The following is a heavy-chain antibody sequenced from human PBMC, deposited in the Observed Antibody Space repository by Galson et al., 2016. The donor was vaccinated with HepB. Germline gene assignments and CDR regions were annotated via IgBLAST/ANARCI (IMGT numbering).Heavy chain of an antibody. V-gene: IGHV3-64D*06. CDR3: VRDMRGKFSFDW. CDR1: GFSFSDYA. J-gene: IGHJ4*02. CDR2: INDYGTIL. D-gene: IGHD3-16*01. Sequence: GSLRLSCAASGFSFSDYAMHWVRQAPGKGLEYVSGINDYGTILHYSDPVRGRFTISRDDARSMVYLQMTSLTPEDTALYYCVRDMRGKFSFDWWGQGTLVTVSS.